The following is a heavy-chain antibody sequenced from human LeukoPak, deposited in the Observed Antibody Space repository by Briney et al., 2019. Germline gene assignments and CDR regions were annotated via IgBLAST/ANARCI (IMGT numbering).Heavy chain of an antibody. CDR2: ISGSGGST. J-gene: IGHJ4*02. D-gene: IGHD3-10*01. CDR1: GFSFSSYA. CDR3: AKDPTMVQGVITDY. Sequence: GGSLRLSCAASGFSFSSYAMSWVRQAPGKGLEWVSAISGSGGSTYYADSVKGRFTISRDNSKNTLYLQMNSLRAEDTAVYYCAKDPTMVQGVITDYWGQGTLVTVSS. V-gene: IGHV3-23*01.